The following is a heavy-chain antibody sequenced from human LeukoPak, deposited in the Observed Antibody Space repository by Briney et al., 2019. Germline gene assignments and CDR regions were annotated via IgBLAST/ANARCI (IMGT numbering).Heavy chain of an antibody. V-gene: IGHV4-4*02. Sequence: PSGTLSLTCAVSGGSISSSYWWSWVRQPPGKGLEWIGEVYHSGSTDYSPSLKSRVTLSVDKSKNQFSLRLSSVTAADTAVYYCAGAYCGGDCYSGRTFDIWGQGTMVTVSS. CDR1: GGSISSSYW. J-gene: IGHJ3*02. CDR3: AGAYCGGDCYSGRTFDI. D-gene: IGHD2-21*02. CDR2: VYHSGST.